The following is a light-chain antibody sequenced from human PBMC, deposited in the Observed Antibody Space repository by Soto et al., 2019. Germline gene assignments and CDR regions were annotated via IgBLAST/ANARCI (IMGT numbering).Light chain of an antibody. CDR3: QQYGSSPLT. J-gene: IGKJ4*01. CDR2: GAS. V-gene: IGKV3-20*01. Sequence: EIVLTQSPGTLSLSPGERATLSCRASQSLSSTYLAWYQQKPGQAPRLLIYGASSRATGIPDRFSGSGSGTDFTLTITRLEPEDFAMYFCQQYGSSPLTFGGGTGVEIK. CDR1: QSLSSTY.